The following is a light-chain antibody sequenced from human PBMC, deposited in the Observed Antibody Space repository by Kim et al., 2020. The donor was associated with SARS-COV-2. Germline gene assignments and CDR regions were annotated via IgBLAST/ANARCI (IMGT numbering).Light chain of an antibody. Sequence: EIVMTQSPATLSVSPGERATLSCRASQSISSNLVWYQQKPGQSPRLLIYGASTRATGVPARFSGSGSGTEFTLTISSLQSEDFAVYYCQQCNSWPRAFGQGTKVDIK. CDR1: QSISSN. V-gene: IGKV3-15*01. J-gene: IGKJ1*01. CDR2: GAS. CDR3: QQCNSWPRA.